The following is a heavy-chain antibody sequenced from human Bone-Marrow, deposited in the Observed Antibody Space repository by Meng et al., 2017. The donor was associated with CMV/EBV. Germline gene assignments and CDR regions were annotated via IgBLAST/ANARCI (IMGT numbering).Heavy chain of an antibody. V-gene: IGHV4-59*11. CDR1: GGSFSSHY. Sequence: GSLRLSCTVSGGSFSSHYWSWIRQPPGKGLEWIGYMYYSGSTNYNPSLKSRVTISVDTSKNQFSLKLSSVTAADTAVYYCARGLTKYQLYNWFDPWGQGTLVTASS. D-gene: IGHD2-2*01. CDR2: MYYSGST. J-gene: IGHJ5*02. CDR3: ARGLTKYQLYNWFDP.